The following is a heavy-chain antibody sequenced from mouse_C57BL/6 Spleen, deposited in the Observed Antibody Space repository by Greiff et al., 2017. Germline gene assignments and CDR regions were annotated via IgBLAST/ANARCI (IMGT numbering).Heavy chain of an antibody. CDR3: ARDDYDYYAMDY. Sequence: VQLQQSGAELARPGASVKLSCKASGYTFTSYGISWVKQRTGQGLEWIGEIYPRSGNTYYNEKFKGKATLTADKSSSTAYMDLRSLTSEDSAVYFCARDDYDYYAMDYWGQGTSVTVAS. V-gene: IGHV1-81*01. D-gene: IGHD2-4*01. CDR1: GYTFTSYG. CDR2: IYPRSGNT. J-gene: IGHJ4*01.